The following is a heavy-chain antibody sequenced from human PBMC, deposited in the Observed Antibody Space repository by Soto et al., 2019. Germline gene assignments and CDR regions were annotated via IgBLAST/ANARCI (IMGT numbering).Heavy chain of an antibody. D-gene: IGHD1-26*01. Sequence: GASVKVSCKASGYTFTSYGISWVRQAPGQGLEWMGWISAYNGNTNYAQKLQGRVTMTTDTSTSTAYMELRSLRSDDTAVYYCARVPSPGGSSINWFDPCGQRTLVTVSS. CDR1: GYTFTSYG. V-gene: IGHV1-18*01. CDR2: ISAYNGNT. CDR3: ARVPSPGGSSINWFDP. J-gene: IGHJ5*02.